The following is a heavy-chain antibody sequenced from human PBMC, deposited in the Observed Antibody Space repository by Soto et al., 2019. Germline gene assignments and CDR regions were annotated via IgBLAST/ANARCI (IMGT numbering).Heavy chain of an antibody. V-gene: IGHV3-23*01. Sequence: GESLKISCAASGFTFSTFAMNWVRQAPGKGLEWVSGITGGSGFTFYADSVKGRFTISRDDSENTLFLQMSSLRAEDTAKYYCAKSGPTNYFDFWGQGTLVTVSS. J-gene: IGHJ4*02. CDR1: GFTFSTFA. CDR3: AKSGPTNYFDF. CDR2: ITGGSGFT. D-gene: IGHD1-26*01.